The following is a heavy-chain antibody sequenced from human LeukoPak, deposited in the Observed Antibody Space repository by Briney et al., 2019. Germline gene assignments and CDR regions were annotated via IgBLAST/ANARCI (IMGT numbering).Heavy chain of an antibody. Sequence: PGGSLRLSCAASGFTFSNAWMSWVRQAPGKGLEWVGRIKSKTDGGTTDYAAPVKGRFTISRDDSKNTLYLQMNSLKTEDTAVYYCARAPRIAVADYWGQGTLVTVSS. CDR3: ARAPRIAVADY. J-gene: IGHJ4*02. D-gene: IGHD6-19*01. V-gene: IGHV3-15*01. CDR1: GFTFSNAW. CDR2: IKSKTDGGTT.